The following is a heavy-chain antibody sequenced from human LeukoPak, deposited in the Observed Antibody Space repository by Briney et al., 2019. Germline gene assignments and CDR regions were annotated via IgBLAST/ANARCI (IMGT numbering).Heavy chain of an antibody. Sequence: GGSLRLSCAASGFTFSNAWMSWVRQAPGKGLEWVAVISYDGSNKYYADSVKGRFTISRDNSMNTLYLQMNSLRAEDTAVYSCAKDRLGALLYFDSWGQGTLVTVSS. J-gene: IGHJ4*02. D-gene: IGHD1-26*01. CDR3: AKDRLGALLYFDS. CDR1: GFTFSNAW. CDR2: ISYDGSNK. V-gene: IGHV3-30*18.